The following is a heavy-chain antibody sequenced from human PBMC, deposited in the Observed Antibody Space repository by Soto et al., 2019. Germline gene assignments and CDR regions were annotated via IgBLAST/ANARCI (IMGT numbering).Heavy chain of an antibody. D-gene: IGHD3-3*01. CDR2: LYYSGST. J-gene: IGHJ4*02. CDR3: ARHLSLPFWSGYPFDY. Sequence: SETLSLTCTVSGGSISSNNYYWGWIRQPPGKGLEWIGGLYYSGSTYYNPSLKSRVTISVDTSKNQFSLRLSSVTAADTAVYYCARHLSLPFWSGYPFDYWGQGALVTVSS. CDR1: GGSISSNNYY. V-gene: IGHV4-39*01.